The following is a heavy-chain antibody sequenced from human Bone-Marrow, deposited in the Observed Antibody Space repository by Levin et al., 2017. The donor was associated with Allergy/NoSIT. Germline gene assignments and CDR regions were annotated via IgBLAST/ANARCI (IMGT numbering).Heavy chain of an antibody. CDR1: GFTFDDYV. Sequence: PGESLKISCAASGFTFDDYVMSWVRQAPGKGLEWVSGINWNGGSTGYADSVKGRFSIFRDNAKNSLFLQMDSLRAEDTAFYYCARGMAGSGSYYNSHELDFWGQGTLVTVSS. CDR2: INWNGGST. J-gene: IGHJ4*02. V-gene: IGHV3-20*04. CDR3: ARGMAGSGSYYNSHELDF. D-gene: IGHD3-10*01.